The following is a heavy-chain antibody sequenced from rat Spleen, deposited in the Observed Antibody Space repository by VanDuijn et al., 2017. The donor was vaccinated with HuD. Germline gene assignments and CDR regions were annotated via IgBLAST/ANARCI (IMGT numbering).Heavy chain of an antibody. D-gene: IGHD1-12*03. CDR2: ISSGGST. CDR1: GFSLTSYT. CDR3: ARGGWF. J-gene: IGHJ2*01. V-gene: IGHV2-6*01. Sequence: QVQLKESGPGLVQPSQTLSLTCTVSGFSLTSYTVNWVRQPPGKGLEWIAAISSGGSTYFNSALKSRLSISRDTSKSQVFLKMNSLQTEDTAMYFCARGGWFWGQGVMVTVSS.